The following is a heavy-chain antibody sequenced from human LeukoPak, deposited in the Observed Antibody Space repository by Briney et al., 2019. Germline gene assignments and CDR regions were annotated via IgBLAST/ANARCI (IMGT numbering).Heavy chain of an antibody. Sequence: PGGSLRLSCAASGLTLSGYGMFWVRQAPGKGLEWVAVIWFDGSNKYYADSVKGRFTIYRDNSKNTVFLQMNSLRAEDTAVYYCARDKYQGSGSHYFAMDVWGLGTTVIVSS. CDR1: GLTLSGYG. J-gene: IGHJ6*02. D-gene: IGHD3-10*01. CDR2: IWFDGSNK. V-gene: IGHV3-33*07. CDR3: ARDKYQGSGSHYFAMDV.